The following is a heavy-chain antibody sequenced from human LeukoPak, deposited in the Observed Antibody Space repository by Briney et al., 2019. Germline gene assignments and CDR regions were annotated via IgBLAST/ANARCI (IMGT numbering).Heavy chain of an antibody. Sequence: GGSLRLSCAASGFTFSNYGMHWVRQAPGKGLEWVAAIWYDGSNKYHADSVKGRFTISGDNSKNTLYLQMNSLRAEDTAVYYCARDRNGLHDYWGQGTLVTVSS. V-gene: IGHV3-33*01. J-gene: IGHJ4*02. CDR3: ARDRNGLHDY. CDR2: IWYDGSNK. D-gene: IGHD2-15*01. CDR1: GFTFSNYG.